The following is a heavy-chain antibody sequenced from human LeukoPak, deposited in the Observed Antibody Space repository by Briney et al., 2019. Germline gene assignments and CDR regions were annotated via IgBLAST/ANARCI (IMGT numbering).Heavy chain of an antibody. J-gene: IGHJ5*02. CDR3: ARGGYGDYGTRGNWFDP. CDR2: IYYSGST. CDR1: GGSISNYY. D-gene: IGHD4-17*01. Sequence: SETLSLTCTVSGGSISNYYWRWIRQPPGKGLEWIGYIYYSGSTNYNPSLKSRVTISVDTSKNQFSLRLSSVTAADTAVYYCARGGYGDYGTRGNWFDPWGQGTLVTVFS. V-gene: IGHV4-59*01.